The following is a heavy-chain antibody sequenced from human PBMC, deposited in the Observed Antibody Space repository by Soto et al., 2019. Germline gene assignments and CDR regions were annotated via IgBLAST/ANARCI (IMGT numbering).Heavy chain of an antibody. J-gene: IGHJ4*02. CDR3: SRSGGYHGPLDD. CDR1: GVSISSYF. D-gene: IGHD6-25*01. CDR2: TYHRGST. V-gene: IGHV4-59*01. Sequence: PSETLSLTCSVSGVSISSYFWSWIRQAPGRGLEWIGYTYHRGSTNYSPSLKSRVAISLDTSENQFSLKVNSVTAADTAVYYCSRSGGYHGPLDDWGQGTPVTVSS.